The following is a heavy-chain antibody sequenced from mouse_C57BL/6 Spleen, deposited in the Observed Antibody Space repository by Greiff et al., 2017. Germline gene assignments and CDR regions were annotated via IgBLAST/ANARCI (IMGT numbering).Heavy chain of an antibody. J-gene: IGHJ2*01. V-gene: IGHV1-42*01. CDR3: AREWDGY. D-gene: IGHD4-1*01. CDR1: GYSFTGYY. CDR2: INPSTGGT. Sequence: VQLKQSGPELVKPGASVKISCKASGYSFTGYYMNWVKQSPEKSLEWIGEINPSTGGTTYNQKFKAKATLTVDKSSSTAYMQLKSLTSEDSAVYYCAREWDGYWGQGTTLTVSS.